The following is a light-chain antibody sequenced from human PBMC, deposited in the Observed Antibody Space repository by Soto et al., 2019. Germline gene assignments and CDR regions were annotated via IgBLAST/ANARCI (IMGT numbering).Light chain of an antibody. CDR2: GAS. Sequence: EIVLTQSPGTLSLSPGERATLSCRASQSVSSSYLDWYQQKPVQAPRPLIYGASSRAIGIPDRFSGSGSGTDFTLTISRMEPEDFAVYYCEQYGSSPWTFGQGTKVEIK. V-gene: IGKV3-20*01. CDR3: EQYGSSPWT. J-gene: IGKJ1*01. CDR1: QSVSSSY.